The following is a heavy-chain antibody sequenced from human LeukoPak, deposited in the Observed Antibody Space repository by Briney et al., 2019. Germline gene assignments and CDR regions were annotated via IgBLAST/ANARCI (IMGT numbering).Heavy chain of an antibody. CDR1: GYTFTSYY. CDR3: ARDRSTNHYYDSSGAI. CDR2: INPSGGST. D-gene: IGHD3-22*01. V-gene: IGHV1-46*01. J-gene: IGHJ3*02. Sequence: ASVKVSCKASGYTFTSYYMHWVRQAPGQGLEWMGIINPSGGSTSYAQKFQGRVTMTRDTSTSTVYMELSSLRSEDTAVYYCARDRSTNHYYDSSGAIWGQGTMVTVSP.